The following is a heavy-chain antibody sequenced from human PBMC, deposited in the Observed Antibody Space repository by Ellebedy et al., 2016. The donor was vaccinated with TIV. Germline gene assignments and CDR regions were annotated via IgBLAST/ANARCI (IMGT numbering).Heavy chain of an antibody. J-gene: IGHJ5*02. CDR1: GFSVSSNY. V-gene: IGHV3-66*01. CDR2: IYSGNNT. D-gene: IGHD2-2*01. Sequence: GESLKISCVASGFSVSSNYMTWVRQAPGKGLEWVSVIYSGNNTHYADSVKGRFTISRDIFKNSVYLQMDRLRAEDTALYYCVRERMPLPTWGQGTLVTVPS. CDR3: VRERMPLPT.